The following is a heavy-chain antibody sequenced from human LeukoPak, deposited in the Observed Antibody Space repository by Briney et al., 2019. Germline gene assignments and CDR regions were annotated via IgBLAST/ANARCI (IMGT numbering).Heavy chain of an antibody. Sequence: GGSLRLSCAASGFTFSSYAMSWVRQAPGKGLEWVSYISSSGSTIYYADSVKGRFTISRDNAKNSLYLQMNSLRAEDTAVHYCARTPIGHFGMDVWGQGTTVTVSS. CDR2: ISSSGSTI. J-gene: IGHJ6*02. CDR1: GFTFSSYA. CDR3: ARTPIGHFGMDV. V-gene: IGHV3-48*03.